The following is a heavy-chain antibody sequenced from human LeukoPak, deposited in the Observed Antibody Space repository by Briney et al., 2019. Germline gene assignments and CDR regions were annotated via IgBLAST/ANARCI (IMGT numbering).Heavy chain of an antibody. V-gene: IGHV4-39*01. CDR1: GGYISSTSYD. CDR2: FFYSGST. D-gene: IGHD3-22*01. J-gene: IGHJ1*01. Sequence: PSETLSLTCTVSGGYISSTSYDWGWIRHPPGKGLEWIGSFFYSGSTYYNPSLKSRVTISVDTSKNQFSLKLSSVTAADTAVYYCARHYYDSSGYYYEYFQHWGQGTLVTVAS. CDR3: ARHYYDSSGYYYEYFQH.